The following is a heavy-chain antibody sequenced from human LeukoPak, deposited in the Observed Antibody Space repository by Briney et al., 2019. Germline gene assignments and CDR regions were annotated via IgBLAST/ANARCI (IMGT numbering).Heavy chain of an antibody. CDR2: IYASGNT. D-gene: IGHD2-8*01. CDR3: ARGYGSYAY. Sequence: PSETLSLTCTVSGGSISGYYWNWIRQPAEKGLEWIGRIYASGNTNYNPTVKSRVTVSVDTSKNQFSLKLNFVAAADTAVYYCARGYGSYAYWGQGTLVTVSS. V-gene: IGHV4-4*07. J-gene: IGHJ4*02. CDR1: GGSISGYY.